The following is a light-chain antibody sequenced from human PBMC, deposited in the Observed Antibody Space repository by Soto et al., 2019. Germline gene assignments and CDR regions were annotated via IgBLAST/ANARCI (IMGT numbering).Light chain of an antibody. V-gene: IGKV2-28*01. Sequence: EIVMTQSPPSLTVTPGEPASISCRSSQSLLHSNGYNYLDWYLQKPGQSPQLLIYLGSNRASGVPDRFSGSGSGTDFTLKISRVEAEDVGVYYCMQALQTPYTFGQGTKLEIK. J-gene: IGKJ2*01. CDR3: MQALQTPYT. CDR2: LGS. CDR1: QSLLHSNGYNY.